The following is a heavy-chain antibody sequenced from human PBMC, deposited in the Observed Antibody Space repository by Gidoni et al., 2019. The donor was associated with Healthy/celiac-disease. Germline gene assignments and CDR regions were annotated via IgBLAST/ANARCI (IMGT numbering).Heavy chain of an antibody. J-gene: IGHJ4*02. CDR2: ISSSSSYI. D-gene: IGHD4-17*01. CDR3: ARHTTVSFDY. Sequence: EVQLVESGGGLVKPGGSLRLSCAASGFTFSSYSMNWVRQAPGKGLAWVSSISSSSSYIYYADSVKGRFTISRDNAKNSLCLQMNSLRAEDTAVYYCARHTTVSFDYWGQGTLVTVSS. CDR1: GFTFSSYS. V-gene: IGHV3-21*01.